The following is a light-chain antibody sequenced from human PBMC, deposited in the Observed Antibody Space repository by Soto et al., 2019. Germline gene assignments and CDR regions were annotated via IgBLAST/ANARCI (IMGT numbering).Light chain of an antibody. J-gene: IGLJ1*01. CDR2: DVS. CDR1: TSDVGRYNY. CDR3: NSYTSSSTYV. Sequence: QSALTQPASVSGSPGQSITISCTGTTSDVGRYNYVSWYQQHPGKAPKLIIYDVSNRPSGVSNRFSGSKSVNTASLTISGLQAEDEADYYCNSYTSSSTYVFGTGTKVTVL. V-gene: IGLV2-14*01.